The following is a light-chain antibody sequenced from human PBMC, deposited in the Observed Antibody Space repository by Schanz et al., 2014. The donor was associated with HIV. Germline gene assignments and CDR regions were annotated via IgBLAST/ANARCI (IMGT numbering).Light chain of an antibody. CDR2: SAS. Sequence: DIQLTQSPSSLSASVGDRVTITCRASQSISTYLNWYQHKPGKAPNLLIYSASNLQSGVPSRFSGSGSGTDFTLTINNLQPEDFATYYCQQSYNTPRTFGGGTKVEIK. J-gene: IGKJ4*01. CDR3: QQSYNTPRT. V-gene: IGKV1-39*01. CDR1: QSISTY.